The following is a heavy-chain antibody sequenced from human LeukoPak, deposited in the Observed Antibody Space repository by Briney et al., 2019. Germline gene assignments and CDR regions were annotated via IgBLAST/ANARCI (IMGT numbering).Heavy chain of an antibody. CDR2: IGTAGDT. Sequence: GGSLRLSCAASGFTFSSYDMHWVRQATGKGLEWVSAIGTAGDTYYPGSVKGRFTISRENAKNSLYLQMNSLRAEDTAVYYCARDPSSYDSSGYYSYYFDYWGQGTLVTVSS. CDR1: GFTFSSYD. V-gene: IGHV3-13*01. J-gene: IGHJ4*02. D-gene: IGHD3-22*01. CDR3: ARDPSSYDSSGYYSYYFDY.